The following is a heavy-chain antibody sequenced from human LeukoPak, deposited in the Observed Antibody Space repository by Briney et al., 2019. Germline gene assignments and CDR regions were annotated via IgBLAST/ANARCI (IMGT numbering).Heavy chain of an antibody. V-gene: IGHV5-51*01. Sequence: GESLKISCKGSGYSFTSYWIGWGRQMPGKGLEWMGCIFPGDSDTRYSPSFQGQVTISADKSISTAYLQWSSLKASDTAMYYCARRGYCSGGSCSAEYFQHWGQGTLVTVSS. CDR2: IFPGDSDT. J-gene: IGHJ1*01. CDR1: GYSFTSYW. CDR3: ARRGYCSGGSCSAEYFQH. D-gene: IGHD2-15*01.